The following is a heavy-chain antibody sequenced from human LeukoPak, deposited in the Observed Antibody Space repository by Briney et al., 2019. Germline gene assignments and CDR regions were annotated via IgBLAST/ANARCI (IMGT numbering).Heavy chain of an antibody. CDR1: GGSVTSTNW. Sequence: SETLSLTCGVSGGSVTSTNWWTWVRQPPGEGLEWIGEVHLDGRTDYNPSLKSRLTMSVDLSENPISLTLTSVTAADTAVYYCAREGGFYRPLDYSGQGTLVTVSS. CDR2: VHLDGRT. D-gene: IGHD3-3*01. V-gene: IGHV4-4*02. J-gene: IGHJ4*02. CDR3: AREGGFYRPLDY.